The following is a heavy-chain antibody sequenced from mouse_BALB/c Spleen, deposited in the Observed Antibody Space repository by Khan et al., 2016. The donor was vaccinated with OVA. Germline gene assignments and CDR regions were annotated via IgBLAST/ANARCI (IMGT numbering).Heavy chain of an antibody. Sequence: EVKLEVSGPGLVKPSQSLSLTCSVTGYTITSGYYWNWIRQFPGNKLEWMGYISYDGSNNYNPSLKNRISITRDKSKNQFYLKLNSVTTEDTATYYCARDYRPRYFDVWGAGTMVTVSS. CDR1: GYTITSGYY. J-gene: IGHJ1*01. V-gene: IGHV3-6*02. CDR3: ARDYRPRYFDV. CDR2: ISYDGSN.